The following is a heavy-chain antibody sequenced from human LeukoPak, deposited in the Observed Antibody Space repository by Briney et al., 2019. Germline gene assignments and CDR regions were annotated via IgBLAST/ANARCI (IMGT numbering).Heavy chain of an antibody. V-gene: IGHV3-48*03. CDR3: ARVFVGENFDY. Sequence: GGSLRLSCAACGFTFSSYEMNCVRQAPGKGREWLSYISYSGSNIYYADSVKGRFTISRDNAKNSLYLQMNSLRAEDTAVYFCARVFVGENFDYWGQGTLVTVSS. CDR1: GFTFSSYE. D-gene: IGHD3-10*02. CDR2: ISYSGSNI. J-gene: IGHJ4*02.